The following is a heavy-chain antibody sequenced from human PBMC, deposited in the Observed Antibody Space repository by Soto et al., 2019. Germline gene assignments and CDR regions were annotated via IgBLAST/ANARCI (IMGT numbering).Heavy chain of an antibody. CDR1: GFSFSSYG. J-gene: IGHJ4*02. V-gene: IGHV3-30*18. Sequence: QVQLVESGGGVVQPGRSLRLSCAASGFSFSSYGMHWVRQAPGKGLEWVAVISYDVTNKYYADSVKGRFTISRDNSKNTLYLQMNSLRAEDTAVYYCGKDLRIAVAGTDYFDSWGQGTLVTVSS. D-gene: IGHD6-19*01. CDR3: GKDLRIAVAGTDYFDS. CDR2: ISYDVTNK.